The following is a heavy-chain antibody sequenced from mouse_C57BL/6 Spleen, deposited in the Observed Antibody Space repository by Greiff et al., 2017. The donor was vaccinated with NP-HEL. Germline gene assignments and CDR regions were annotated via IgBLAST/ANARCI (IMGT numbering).Heavy chain of an antibody. J-gene: IGHJ1*03. CDR3: ARVGSSDWYFDV. Sequence: QVQLKQSGAELVRPGASVKLSCKASGYTFTDYYINWVKQRPGQGLEWIARIYPGSGNTYYNEKFKGKATLTAEKSSSTAYMQLSSLTSEDSAVYFCARVGSSDWYFDVWGTGTTVTVSS. CDR1: GYTFTDYY. V-gene: IGHV1-76*01. CDR2: IYPGSGNT.